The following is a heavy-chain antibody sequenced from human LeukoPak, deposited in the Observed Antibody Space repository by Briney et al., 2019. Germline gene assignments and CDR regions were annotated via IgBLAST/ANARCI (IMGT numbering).Heavy chain of an antibody. J-gene: IGHJ5*02. CDR2: INPNTGGT. Sequence: GASVKVSCKASGYALTGYYMHWVRQAPGQGLEWMGWINPNTGGTTFAQKFQGRVTLTSDTSSTTAYMQLSRLRSDDTAVYFCARGGIAMIPPGVYLDPWGQGTLVTVSS. V-gene: IGHV1-2*02. CDR1: GYALTGYY. D-gene: IGHD2-21*01. CDR3: ARGGIAMIPPGVYLDP.